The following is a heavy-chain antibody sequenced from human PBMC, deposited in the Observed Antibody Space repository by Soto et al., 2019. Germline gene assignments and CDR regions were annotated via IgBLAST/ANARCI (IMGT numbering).Heavy chain of an antibody. CDR3: AKEGRGDYGDYRSRRYFDY. CDR1: GFTFSSYA. J-gene: IGHJ4*02. V-gene: IGHV3-23*01. D-gene: IGHD4-17*01. CDR2: ISGSGGST. Sequence: GGSLRLSCAASGFTFSSYAMSWVRQAPGKGLEWVSAISGSGGSTYYADSVKGRFTISRDNSKNTLYLQMNSLRAEDTAVYYCAKEGRGDYGDYRSRRYFDYWGQGTLVTVSS.